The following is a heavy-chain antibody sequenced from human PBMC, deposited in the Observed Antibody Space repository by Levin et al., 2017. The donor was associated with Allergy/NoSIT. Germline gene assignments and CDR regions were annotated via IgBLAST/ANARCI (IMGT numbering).Heavy chain of an antibody. CDR2: ISWNSSNI. V-gene: IGHV3-9*01. D-gene: IGHD3-10*01. CDR3: VKDSGDYLGPRSYFNGWFDS. J-gene: IGHJ5*01. Sequence: GGSLRLSCAASGFTFDDYAMHWVRQVPGKGLEWVSGISWNSSNIGYADSVKGRFIMSRDNAKNSLYLQMNSLRLEDTAFYYCVKDSGDYLGPRSYFNGWFDSWGQGSLVTVSS. CDR1: GFTFDDYA.